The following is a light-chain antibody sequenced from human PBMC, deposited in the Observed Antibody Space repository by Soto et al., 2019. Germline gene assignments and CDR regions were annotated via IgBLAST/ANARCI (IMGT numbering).Light chain of an antibody. CDR3: QQRSNSPHRIT. V-gene: IGKV3-11*01. Sequence: ESVLTQSPATLYLSPGERATLSCRASQSVSIYLAWYQQKPGQAPRLLIYDASNRATGIPAKLSGSGSGKDFTLTISSLETEASAVYYCQQRSNSPHRITFGQGTRLEIK. J-gene: IGKJ5*01. CDR2: DAS. CDR1: QSVSIY.